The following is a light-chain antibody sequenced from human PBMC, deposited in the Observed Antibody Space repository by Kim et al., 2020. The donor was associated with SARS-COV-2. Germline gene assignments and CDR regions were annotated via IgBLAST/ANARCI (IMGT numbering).Light chain of an antibody. CDR1: QSILYSSHNKSY. J-gene: IGKJ4*01. V-gene: IGKV4-1*01. CDR3: QQYYSPPLT. CDR2: WAS. Sequence: DIVMTQSPDSLAVSLGERATINCKSSQSILYSSHNKSYLAWHQQKPGQPPKLVIYWASSRASGVPDRFGGSGSGTDFTLTISSLQAEDVAVYYCQQYYSPPLTFGGGTKVDIK.